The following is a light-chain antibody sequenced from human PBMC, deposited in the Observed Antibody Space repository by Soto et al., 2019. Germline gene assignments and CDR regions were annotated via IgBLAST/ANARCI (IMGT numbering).Light chain of an antibody. CDR3: WCYDISPPNSV. Sequence: QSVLTQPPSASWTPGQRVTISCSGISSNIGSNTVNWYQQLPGKAPKLLIYANNNRPSGVPDRFSGSKSGTSASLAITGLQDEDEAGYYLWCYDISPPNSVVGSGPKVTV. CDR1: SSNIGSNT. V-gene: IGLV1-44*01. CDR2: ANN. J-gene: IGLJ1*01.